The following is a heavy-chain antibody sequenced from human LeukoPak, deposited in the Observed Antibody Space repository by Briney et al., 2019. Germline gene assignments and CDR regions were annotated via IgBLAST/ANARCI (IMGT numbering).Heavy chain of an antibody. CDR3: ARGLHDYGDSNYYFDQ. CDR1: GFTFGDDG. D-gene: IGHD4-17*01. V-gene: IGHV3-49*03. CDR2: IRKKAYGETT. Sequence: PGRSLRLSCTASGFTFGDDGWRWFRQAPGRGLGWICFIRKKAYGETTEYAASVRGRFTISRDDAKSIAYMQMNSLKSEDTALYYCARGLHDYGDSNYYFDQWGQGTLVTVSS. J-gene: IGHJ4*02.